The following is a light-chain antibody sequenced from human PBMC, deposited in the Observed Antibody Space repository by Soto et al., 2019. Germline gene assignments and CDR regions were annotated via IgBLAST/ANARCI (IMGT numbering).Light chain of an antibody. Sequence: EIVMTQSPATLSVSPGERATLSCRASQSAGINLAWYQQKPGLPPRLLIYRASNRAADTPARFSGSGSGTEFTLTISSLQSEDYAVYYCQQHNGWTLTFGQGTRLDIK. CDR2: RAS. J-gene: IGKJ5*01. CDR1: QSAGIN. V-gene: IGKV3D-15*01. CDR3: QQHNGWTLT.